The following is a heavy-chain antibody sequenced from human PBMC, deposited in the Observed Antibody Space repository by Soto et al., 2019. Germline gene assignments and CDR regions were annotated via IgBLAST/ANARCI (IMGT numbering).Heavy chain of an antibody. D-gene: IGHD6-13*01. CDR2: MNPNSGGT. CDR1: GYTFSGYF. J-gene: IGHJ4*02. V-gene: IGHV1-2*02. CDR3: ARGYYRSSWRVFDY. Sequence: QVQLVQSGADVKKPGASVKVSCKTSGYTFSGYFMHWLRQAPGQGLEWMGWMNPNSGGTDYAQNLQGRVSMTWDTSISTAYMELSRLRSDDTAIYYCARGYYRSSWRVFDYWGQGTLVTVSS.